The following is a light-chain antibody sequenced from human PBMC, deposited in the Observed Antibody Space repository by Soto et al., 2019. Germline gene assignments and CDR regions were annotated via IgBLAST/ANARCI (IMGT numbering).Light chain of an antibody. CDR2: EVS. V-gene: IGKV2D-29*02. CDR1: QSLLHITGETF. Sequence: DVVMTQTPLSLSVAPGQPASISCKSSQSLLHITGETFLFWYLRKPGQSPHXLIYEVSTRVSGVPDRFSGSGSGTDSTLEIRRVETDDVGIYYCMQSTQIPPTFGQGT. J-gene: IGKJ5*01. CDR3: MQSTQIPPT.